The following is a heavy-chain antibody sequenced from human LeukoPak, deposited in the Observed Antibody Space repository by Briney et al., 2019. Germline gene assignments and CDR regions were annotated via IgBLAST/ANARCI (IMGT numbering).Heavy chain of an antibody. CDR1: GFTFDDYA. CDR3: AKGGYCSGGSCYSDY. D-gene: IGHD2-15*01. CDR2: ISWNSGSI. Sequence: GRSLRLSCAASGFTFDDYAMHWVRHAPGKGLEWVSGISWNSGSIGYADSVKGRFTISRDNAKNSLYLQMNSLRAEDTALYYCAKGGYCSGGSCYSDYWGQGTLVTVSS. J-gene: IGHJ4*02. V-gene: IGHV3-9*01.